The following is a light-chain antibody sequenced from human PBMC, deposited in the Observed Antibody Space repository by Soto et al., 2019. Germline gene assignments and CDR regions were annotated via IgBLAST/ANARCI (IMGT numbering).Light chain of an antibody. J-gene: IGKJ3*01. V-gene: IGKV4-1*01. CDR2: WAS. Sequence: DIVMTQSPDSLAVSLGERATINCKSSQSVLYSSNNKNYVAWYQQKPGQPPKLLIYWASTRESGVPDRFSGSDSGTDFTLTIDSLQAEDVAVYYCQQSYSSPFTFGPGTKVDIK. CDR1: QSVLYSSNNKNY. CDR3: QQSYSSPFT.